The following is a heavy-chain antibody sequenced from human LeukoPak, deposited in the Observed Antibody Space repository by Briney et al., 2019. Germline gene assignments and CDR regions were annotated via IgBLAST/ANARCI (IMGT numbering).Heavy chain of an antibody. J-gene: IGHJ4*02. Sequence: SVKVSCKASGGTFSSYAMSWVRQAPGQGLEWMGRIIPIFGTANYDQKFQGSVTITTDESTSTAYMELRSLRSEDTAVYYCAREGEYSSGWYGGWGQGTLVTVPS. D-gene: IGHD6-19*01. CDR2: IIPIFGTA. CDR3: AREGEYSSGWYGG. CDR1: GGTFSSYA. V-gene: IGHV1-69*05.